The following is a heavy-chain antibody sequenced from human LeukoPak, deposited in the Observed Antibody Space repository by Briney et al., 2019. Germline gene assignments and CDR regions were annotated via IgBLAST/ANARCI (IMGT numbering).Heavy chain of an antibody. CDR1: GFTFSSYA. D-gene: IGHD3-22*01. CDR3: ARDWERDYYDSSGYLDY. V-gene: IGHV3-30-3*01. Sequence: GGSLRLSCAASGFTFSSYAMHWVRQAPGKGLEWVAVISYDGSNKYYADSVKGRFTISRDNSKNTLYLQMNSLGAEDTAVYYCARDWERDYYDSSGYLDYWGQGTLVTVSS. J-gene: IGHJ4*02. CDR2: ISYDGSNK.